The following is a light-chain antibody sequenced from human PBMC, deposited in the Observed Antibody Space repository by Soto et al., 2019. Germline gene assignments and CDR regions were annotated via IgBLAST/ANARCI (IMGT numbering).Light chain of an antibody. CDR1: QTVSRNF. Sequence: LVLTQSPGTLSLSPGERATLSCRASQTVSRNFLAWYQEKPGQGPRLLIYGASTRATGIPDRFSGSGSGTDFTLTISRLDPEDFAVYYCRQYGRSLEFAVGGGTKVEIK. V-gene: IGKV3-20*01. CDR3: RQYGRSLEFA. CDR2: GAS. J-gene: IGKJ4*01.